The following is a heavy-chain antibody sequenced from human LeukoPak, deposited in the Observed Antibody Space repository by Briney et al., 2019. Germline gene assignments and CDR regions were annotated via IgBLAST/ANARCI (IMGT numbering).Heavy chain of an antibody. CDR1: GFTFDDYG. V-gene: IGHV3-20*04. J-gene: IGHJ2*01. D-gene: IGHD3-3*01. Sequence: GGSLRLSCAASGFTFDDYGMSWVRQAPGKGLEWVSVINWNGGSTGYADSVKGRFTISRDNAKNSLYLQMNSLRAEDTALYYCARVLGVVRDWYFDLWGRGTLVTVSS. CDR3: ARVLGVVRDWYFDL. CDR2: INWNGGST.